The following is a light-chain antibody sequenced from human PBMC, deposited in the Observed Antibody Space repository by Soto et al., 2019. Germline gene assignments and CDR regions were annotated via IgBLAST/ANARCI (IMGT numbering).Light chain of an antibody. CDR3: QQYNNWPWT. V-gene: IGKV3-15*01. J-gene: IGKJ1*01. CDR1: QSVSSN. Sequence: EIVMTQSPATLAVSPGERATLSCRASQSVSSNLAWYQRKPGQAPRLLIYGASTRATGIPDRFSGSGSGTEFTLTISSLQSEDVAVYYCQQYNNWPWTLGQGTKVDIK. CDR2: GAS.